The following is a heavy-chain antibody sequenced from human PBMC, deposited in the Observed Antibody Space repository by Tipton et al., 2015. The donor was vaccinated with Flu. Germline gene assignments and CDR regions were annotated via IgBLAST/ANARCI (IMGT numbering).Heavy chain of an antibody. J-gene: IGHJ4*02. Sequence: TLSLTCTVSGGSISPYYWSWIRQPPGKALEWIGSIFYNGVTNFNPSLKSRVTISLDTAKNQFSLKLSSVTAADTAVYYCARAGSYYCLDYWGQGTLVTVSS. CDR2: IFYNGVT. V-gene: IGHV4-59*01. D-gene: IGHD1-26*01. CDR3: ARAGSYYCLDY. CDR1: GGSISPYY.